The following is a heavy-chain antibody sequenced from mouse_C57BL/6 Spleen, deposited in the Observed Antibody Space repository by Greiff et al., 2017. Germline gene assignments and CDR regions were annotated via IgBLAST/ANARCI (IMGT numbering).Heavy chain of an antibody. CDR1: GYAFSSSW. Sequence: QVQLKQSGPELVKPGASVKISCKASGYAFSSSWMNWVKQRPGKGLEWIGRIYPGDGDTNYNGKFKGKATLTADKSSSTAYMQLSRLTSEDSAVYFCARGGTHYNYDERVFYAMDYWGQGTSVTVSS. CDR2: IYPGDGDT. CDR3: ARGGTHYNYDERVFYAMDY. V-gene: IGHV1-82*01. D-gene: IGHD2-12*01. J-gene: IGHJ4*01.